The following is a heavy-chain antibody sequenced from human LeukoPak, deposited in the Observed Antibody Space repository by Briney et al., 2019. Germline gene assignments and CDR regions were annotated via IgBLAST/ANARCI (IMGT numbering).Heavy chain of an antibody. V-gene: IGHV3-23*01. Sequence: PGGSLRLSCAASEFTFSIYAMSWVRQAPGKGLEWVSAISADGGGTYYADSVKGRFTISRDSSKNTLYLQMNSLRAEDTAVYYCTKRGSDYAVYWGQGTLVTVSS. J-gene: IGHJ4*02. CDR3: TKRGSDYAVY. CDR2: ISADGGGT. D-gene: IGHD6-25*01. CDR1: EFTFSIYA.